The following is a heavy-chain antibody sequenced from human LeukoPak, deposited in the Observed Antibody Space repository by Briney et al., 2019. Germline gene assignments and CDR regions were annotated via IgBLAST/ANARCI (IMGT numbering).Heavy chain of an antibody. Sequence: PSQTLSLTCTASGGSISSGSYYWSWIRQPAGKGLEWIGRIYTSGSTNYNPSLKSRVTISVDTSKNQFSLKLSSVTAADTAVYYCARADSSGWPFDYWGQGTLVTVSS. CDR3: ARADSSGWPFDY. CDR1: GGSISSGSYY. J-gene: IGHJ4*02. V-gene: IGHV4-61*02. CDR2: IYTSGST. D-gene: IGHD6-19*01.